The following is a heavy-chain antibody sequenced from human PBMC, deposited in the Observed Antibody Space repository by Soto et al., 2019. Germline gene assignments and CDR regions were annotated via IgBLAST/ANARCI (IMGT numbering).Heavy chain of an antibody. CDR2: IYPGDSDT. V-gene: IGHV5-51*01. J-gene: IGHJ5*02. Sequence: GESLKISCKGSGYSFTSYWIGWVRQMPGKGLEWMGIIYPGDSDTRYSPSFQGQVTISADKSISTAYLQWSSLKASDTAMYYCARRGEAYCGGDCYSGVNNWFDPWGQGTLVTSPQ. CDR3: ARRGEAYCGGDCYSGVNNWFDP. D-gene: IGHD2-21*02. CDR1: GYSFTSYW.